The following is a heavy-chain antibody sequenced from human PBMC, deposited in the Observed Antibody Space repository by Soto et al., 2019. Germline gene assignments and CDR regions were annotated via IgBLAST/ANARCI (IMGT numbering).Heavy chain of an antibody. CDR2: IIPILGIA. CDR3: ARDGGIAAAGNYYYYYMDV. D-gene: IGHD6-13*01. Sequence: QVQLVQSGAEVKKPGSSVKVSCKASGGTFSSYTISWVRQAPGQGLEWMGRIIPILGIANYAQKFQGRVTITAEKYTSTAYMELSSLRSEDTAVYYCARDGGIAAAGNYYYYYMDVWGKGTTVTVSS. J-gene: IGHJ6*03. CDR1: GGTFSSYT. V-gene: IGHV1-69*08.